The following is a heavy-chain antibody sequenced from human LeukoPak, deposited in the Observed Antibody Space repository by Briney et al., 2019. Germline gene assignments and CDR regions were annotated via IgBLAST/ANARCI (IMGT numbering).Heavy chain of an antibody. D-gene: IGHD3-3*01. CDR1: GYTFTDYD. J-gene: IGHJ4*02. CDR3: ARDPRTTIFGVVTPFDY. V-gene: IGHV1-2*02. CDR2: INPNSGGT. Sequence: ASVKVSCKASGYTFTDYDMHWVRQAPGQGLEWVGCINPNSGGTNYAQKFQGRVTMTRDTSISTAYMELSRLRSDDTAVYYCARDPRTTIFGVVTPFDYWGQGTLVTVSS.